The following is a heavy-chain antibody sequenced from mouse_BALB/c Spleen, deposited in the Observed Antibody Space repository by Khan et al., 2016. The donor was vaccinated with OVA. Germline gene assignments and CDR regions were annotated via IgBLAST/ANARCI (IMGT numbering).Heavy chain of an antibody. CDR2: IWSDGST. D-gene: IGHD2-4*01. CDR1: GFSLTNYG. Sequence: QMQLKESGPGLVAPSQSLSITCTISGFSLTNYGVHWVRQPPGKGLEWLVVIWSDGSTTYNSALKSRLTISKDNSKSQVFLKMNSLQTDDTAMYFCARQPYNHYSNIDYWGQGTSVTVSS. CDR3: ARQPYNHYSNIDY. J-gene: IGHJ4*01. V-gene: IGHV2-6-1*01.